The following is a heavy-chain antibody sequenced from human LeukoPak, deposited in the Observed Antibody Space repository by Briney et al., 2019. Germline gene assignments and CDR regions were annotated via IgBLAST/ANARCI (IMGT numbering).Heavy chain of an antibody. V-gene: IGHV4-59*08. CDR3: ASYYYDSSVYYGPYDY. D-gene: IGHD3-22*01. CDR1: GGSISSYY. Sequence: SETLSLTCTVSGGSISSYYWIWIRQPPGKGLEWIGYIYYSGSTNYNPSLKSRVTISVDTSKNQFSLKLRSVTAADTAVYYCASYYYDSSVYYGPYDYWGQGTLVTVSS. J-gene: IGHJ4*02. CDR2: IYYSGST.